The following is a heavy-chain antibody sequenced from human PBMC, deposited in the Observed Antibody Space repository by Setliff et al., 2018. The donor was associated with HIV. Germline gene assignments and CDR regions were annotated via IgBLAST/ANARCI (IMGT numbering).Heavy chain of an antibody. J-gene: IGHJ3*02. Sequence: PGGSLRLSCAASGFTFSNYAMHWVRQAPGKGLEWVAVISYDGTDKYYTDSMKGRFTISRDNSKNTLYLQMDDLRAEDTAVYYYAREAGTKGAFDIWGQGTMVTVSS. CDR3: AREAGTKGAFDI. V-gene: IGHV3-30-3*01. CDR2: ISYDGTDK. D-gene: IGHD1-1*01. CDR1: GFTFSNYA.